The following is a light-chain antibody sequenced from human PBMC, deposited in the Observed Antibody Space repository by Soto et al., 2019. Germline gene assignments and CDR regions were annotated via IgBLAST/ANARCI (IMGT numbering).Light chain of an antibody. CDR2: AAS. CDR1: QGVSNY. CDR3: QKYSSVPP. Sequence: DIQMTQSPSSLSASVGDRVTITCRASQGVSNYIAWYQQKPGKATTLLIYAASTLQSGVPSRFSGSGSGTYFTLTISSLQPEYVVNYCCQKYSSVPPFGPGTKVDIK. J-gene: IGKJ3*01. V-gene: IGKV1-27*01.